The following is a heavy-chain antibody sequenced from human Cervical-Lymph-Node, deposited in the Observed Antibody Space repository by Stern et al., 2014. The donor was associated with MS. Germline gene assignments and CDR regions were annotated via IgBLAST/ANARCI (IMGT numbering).Heavy chain of an antibody. J-gene: IGHJ4*02. CDR1: GFTFSNYG. Sequence: GQLVESGGGVVQPGRSLRLSCAASGFTFSNYGMHWVRQAPGKGLEWVSVIWYDGSNKRYADSVNGRFTISRDNSKNTLYLQMDSLRAEDTAVYYCARSDSSGWGRFGYWGQGTLVTVSS. CDR3: ARSDSSGWGRFGY. V-gene: IGHV3-33*01. D-gene: IGHD6-19*01. CDR2: IWYDGSNK.